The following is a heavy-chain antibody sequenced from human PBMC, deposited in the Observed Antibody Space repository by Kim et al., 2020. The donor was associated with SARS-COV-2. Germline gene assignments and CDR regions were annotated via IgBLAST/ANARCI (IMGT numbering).Heavy chain of an antibody. D-gene: IGHD3-16*02. CDR1: GFTFSDYY. CDR2: ISSSSSYK. J-gene: IGHJ6*01. Sequence: WGSLRLSCAASGFTFSDYYMSWIRQAPGKGLEWVSYISSSSSYKNYTYSVKGRFIISRDNAKNLLYLQINIRRAEDTVVYYSARVGYDYVWGSYRDYYY. V-gene: IGHV3-11*05. CDR3: ARVGYDYVWGSYRDYYY.